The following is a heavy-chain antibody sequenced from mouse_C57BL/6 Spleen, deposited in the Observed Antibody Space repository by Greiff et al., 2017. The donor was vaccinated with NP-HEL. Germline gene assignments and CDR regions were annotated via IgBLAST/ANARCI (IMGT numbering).Heavy chain of an antibody. J-gene: IGHJ1*03. CDR1: GYTFTDYN. D-gene: IGHD2-4*01. V-gene: IGHV1-22*01. CDR3: ARGDYDYDWYFDV. CDR2: INPNNGGT. Sequence: EVQVVESGPELVKPGASVQMSCKASGYTFTDYNMHWVKPSHGKSLEWIGYINPNNGGTSYNQKFKGKATLTVNKSSSTAYMELRSLTSEDSAVYYCARGDYDYDWYFDVWGTGTTVTVSS.